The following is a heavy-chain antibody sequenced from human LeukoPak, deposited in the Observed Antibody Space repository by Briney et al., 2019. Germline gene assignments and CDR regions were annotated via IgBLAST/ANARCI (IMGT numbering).Heavy chain of an antibody. CDR2: INPNSGGT. D-gene: IGHD2-21*02. CDR1: GYAFTGYY. J-gene: IGHJ3*02. V-gene: IGHV1-2*02. CDR3: ARDGATENAFDI. Sequence: ASVKVSCKASGYAFTGYYMHWVRQAPGQGLEWMGWINPNSGGTNYAQKFQGRVTMTRDTSISTAYMELSRLRSDDTAVYYCARDGATENAFDIWGQGTMVTVSS.